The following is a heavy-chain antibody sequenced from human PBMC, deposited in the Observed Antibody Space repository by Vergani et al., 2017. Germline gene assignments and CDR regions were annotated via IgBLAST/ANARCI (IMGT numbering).Heavy chain of an antibody. J-gene: IGHJ4*02. D-gene: IGHD3-9*01. CDR3: ARGHYDILTGYYNVFDY. CDR2: INPNSGGT. Sequence: QVQLVQSGAEVKKPGASVKVSCKASGYTFTGYYIHWVRQDPGQGLEWMGWINPNSGGTNYAQKFQGRVTMTRDTSISTAYMELSRLRSDDTAVYYCARGHYDILTGYYNVFDYWGQGTLVTVSS. V-gene: IGHV1-2*02. CDR1: GYTFTGYY.